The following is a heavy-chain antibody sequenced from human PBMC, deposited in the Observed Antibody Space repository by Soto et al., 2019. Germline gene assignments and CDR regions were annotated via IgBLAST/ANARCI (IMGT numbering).Heavy chain of an antibody. Sequence: PSETLSLTCAVYGGSFSGYYWSWIRQPPGKGLEWIGEINHSGSTNYNPSLKSRVTISVDTSKNQFSLKLSSVTAADTAVYYCARVAGGMITFGGVIVAKPYYMDVWGKGTTVTVSS. D-gene: IGHD3-16*02. J-gene: IGHJ6*03. CDR3: ARVAGGMITFGGVIVAKPYYMDV. CDR2: INHSGST. CDR1: GGSFSGYY. V-gene: IGHV4-34*01.